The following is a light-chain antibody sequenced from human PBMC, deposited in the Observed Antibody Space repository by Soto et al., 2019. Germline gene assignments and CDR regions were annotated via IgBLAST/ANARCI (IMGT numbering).Light chain of an antibody. CDR1: SSDVGGYNY. CDR3: SSSAGSATWGV. CDR2: EVN. Sequence: QSALTQPPSASGSPGQSVTISCTGTSSDVGGYNYVSWYQQHPGKAPKLMIYEVNKRPSGVPDRFSGSKSGSTASLTVSGLQAEDEADYHCSSSAGSATWGVFGGGTKVTVL. V-gene: IGLV2-8*01. J-gene: IGLJ3*02.